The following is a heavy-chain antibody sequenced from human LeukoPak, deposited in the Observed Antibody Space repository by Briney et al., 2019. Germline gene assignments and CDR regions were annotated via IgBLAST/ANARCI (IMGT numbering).Heavy chain of an antibody. CDR2: ISGSNSNT. CDR3: ARSGRGTYYYFDL. Sequence: ASVTVSCQASGYMFTRYGISWVRQAPGQGLEWVGWISGSNSNTNYAQKFLGRVTMTADTSTGTAYMELKSLTSADTAVYYCARSGRGTYYYFDLWGQGTLVTVSS. D-gene: IGHD5-12*01. CDR1: GYMFTRYG. J-gene: IGHJ4*02. V-gene: IGHV1-18*01.